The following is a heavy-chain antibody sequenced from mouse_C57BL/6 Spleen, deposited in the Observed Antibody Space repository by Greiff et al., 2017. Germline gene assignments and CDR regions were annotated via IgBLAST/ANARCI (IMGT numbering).Heavy chain of an antibody. CDR3: AREGAYYSNAWYFDV. Sequence: EVKLMESGPGLVKPSQSLSLTCSVTGYSITSGYYWNWIRQFPGNKLEWMGYISYDGSNNYNPSLKNRISITRDTSKNQFFLKLNSVTTEDTATYYCAREGAYYSNAWYFDVWGTGTTVTVSS. J-gene: IGHJ1*03. CDR1: GYSITSGYY. CDR2: ISYDGSN. D-gene: IGHD2-5*01. V-gene: IGHV3-6*01.